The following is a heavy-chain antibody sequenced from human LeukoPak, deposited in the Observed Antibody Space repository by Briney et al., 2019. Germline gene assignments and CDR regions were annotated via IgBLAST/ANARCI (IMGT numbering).Heavy chain of an antibody. CDR1: GFTFSSYA. D-gene: IGHD6-19*01. CDR2: ISYDGYNK. J-gene: IGHJ4*02. CDR3: AKAGSSGSFDS. V-gene: IGHV3-30*18. Sequence: PGNSLRLSCAASGFTFSSYAMDWVRQAPGKGLEWVALISYDGYNKYYADSVKGRFTISRDNSKNTVYLQMNSLRADDTAVFYCAKAGSSGSFDSWGQGTHVTVSS.